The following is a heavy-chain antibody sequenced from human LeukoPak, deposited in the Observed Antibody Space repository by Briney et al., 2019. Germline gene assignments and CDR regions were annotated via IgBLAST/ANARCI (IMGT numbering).Heavy chain of an antibody. CDR3: AREGWGLSVADAFDI. Sequence: GGSLRLSCAASGFTVSSNYMSWVRQAPGKGLEWVSLISGDGSGTYYANSVKGRFTISRDNAKNSLYLQMNSLRAEDTAVYYCAREGWGLSVADAFDIWGQGTMVTVSS. J-gene: IGHJ3*02. CDR1: GFTVSSNY. V-gene: IGHV3-53*01. CDR2: ISGDGSGT. D-gene: IGHD1-26*01.